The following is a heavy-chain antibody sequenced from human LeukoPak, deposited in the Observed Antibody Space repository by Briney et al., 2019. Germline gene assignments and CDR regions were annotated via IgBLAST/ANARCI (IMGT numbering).Heavy chain of an antibody. Sequence: GGSLRLSCSASGFTFSSYPMHWVRQAPGKGLEYVSGINNNGGSTNYADSVKGRFIISRDNSKNTLFLQLSSLRAEDTAVYYCAKDRGYCSGGSCYFIDYWGQGTLVTVSS. CDR1: GFTFSSYP. V-gene: IGHV3-64D*06. J-gene: IGHJ4*02. CDR2: INNNGGST. CDR3: AKDRGYCSGGSCYFIDY. D-gene: IGHD2-15*01.